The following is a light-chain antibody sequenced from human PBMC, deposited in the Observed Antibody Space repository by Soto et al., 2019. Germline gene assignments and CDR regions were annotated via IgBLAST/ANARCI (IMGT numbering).Light chain of an antibody. CDR3: SSYTSSSTLIV. V-gene: IGLV2-14*01. CDR2: EVS. Sequence: CTGTSSDVGGYNYVSWYQQHPGKAPKLMIXEVSNRPSGVSNRFSGSKSGNTASLTISGLQAEDEADYYCSSYTSSSTLIVFGTGTKVTVL. CDR1: SSDVGGYNY. J-gene: IGLJ1*01.